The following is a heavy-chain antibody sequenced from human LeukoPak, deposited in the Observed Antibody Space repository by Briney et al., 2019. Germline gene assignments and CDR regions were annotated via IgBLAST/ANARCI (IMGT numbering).Heavy chain of an antibody. CDR2: INHSGST. V-gene: IGHV4-34*01. D-gene: IGHD3-3*01. J-gene: IGHJ4*02. CDR3: ARGGIATVGVGGYFDY. CDR1: GGSFSGYY. Sequence: SETLSLTCAVYGGSFSGYYWTWIRQPPGRGLEWIGEINHSGSTNYNPSLKSRVTISADTSKNQFSLKLKSVTAADTALYYCARGGIATVGVGGYFDYWGQGILVTVSS.